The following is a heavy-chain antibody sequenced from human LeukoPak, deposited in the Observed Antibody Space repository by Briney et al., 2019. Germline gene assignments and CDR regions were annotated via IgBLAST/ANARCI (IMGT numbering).Heavy chain of an antibody. CDR2: INHSGST. J-gene: IGHJ6*02. V-gene: IGHV4-34*01. CDR1: GGPFSGYY. D-gene: IGHD3-3*01. CDR3: ARGSAYYDFWSGPYGMDV. Sequence: PSETLSLTCAVYGGPFSGYYWSWIRQPPGKGLEWIGEINHSGSTNYNPSLKSRVTISVDTSKNQFSLKLSSVTAADTAVYYCARGSAYYDFWSGPYGMDVWGQGTTVTVSS.